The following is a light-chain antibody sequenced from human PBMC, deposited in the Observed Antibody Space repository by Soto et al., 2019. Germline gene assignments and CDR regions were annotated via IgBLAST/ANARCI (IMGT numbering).Light chain of an antibody. CDR2: AAS. CDR1: QTISNT. CDR3: QYYNNWLAT. J-gene: IGKJ4*01. Sequence: EVVMTQSPATLSVSPGDKVSLPCRANQTISNTLAWYQQKPGQAPRLLIYAASTRATGVSARLSGSGSGTEFTLTISRLQSEDFTIYYCQYYNNWLATFGGGTKVDIK. V-gene: IGKV3-15*01.